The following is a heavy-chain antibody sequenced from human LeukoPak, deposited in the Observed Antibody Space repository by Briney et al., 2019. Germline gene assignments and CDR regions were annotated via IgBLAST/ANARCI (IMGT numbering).Heavy chain of an antibody. V-gene: IGHV3-23*01. CDR3: AKDPHPYGDSVGGYHFDY. CDR1: GFTFTDYA. J-gene: IGHJ4*02. D-gene: IGHD4-17*01. CDR2: ISYGGDNT. Sequence: GGSLRLSCAASGFTFTDYAMNWVRQAPGKGLEWVSGISYGGDNTYYADSVKGRFTISRDNPRNTVNLALNSLRAEDTAVYYCAKDPHPYGDSVGGYHFDYWGQGTLVTVSS.